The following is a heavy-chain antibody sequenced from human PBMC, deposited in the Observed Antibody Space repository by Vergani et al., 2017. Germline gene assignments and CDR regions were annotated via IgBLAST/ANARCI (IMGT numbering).Heavy chain of an antibody. V-gene: IGHV4-59*01. CDR3: ARILLYDSCGYYPNFDY. D-gene: IGHD3-22*01. CDR2: IYYSGST. J-gene: IGHJ4*02. CDR1: GGSISSYY. Sequence: QVQLQESGPGLVKPSETLSLTCTVSGGSISSYYWRWIRQPPGKGLEWIGYIYYSGSTNYNPSLKSRVTISVDTSKNQFTLKLSSVTAAETAVYYCARILLYDSCGYYPNFDYWGQGTLVTVFS.